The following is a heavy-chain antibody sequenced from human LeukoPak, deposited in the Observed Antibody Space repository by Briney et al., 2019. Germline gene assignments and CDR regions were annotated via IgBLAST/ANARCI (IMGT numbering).Heavy chain of an antibody. J-gene: IGHJ4*02. V-gene: IGHV1-18*01. Sequence: ASVKVSCKASGYTFTSYGISWVRQAPGQGLEWMGWISAYNGNTNYAQRLQGRVTMTTDTSTSTAYMELRSLRSDDTAVYYCATMDSTVVTVGSVDYWGQGTLVTVSS. CDR3: ATMDSTVVTVGSVDY. D-gene: IGHD4-23*01. CDR2: ISAYNGNT. CDR1: GYTFTSYG.